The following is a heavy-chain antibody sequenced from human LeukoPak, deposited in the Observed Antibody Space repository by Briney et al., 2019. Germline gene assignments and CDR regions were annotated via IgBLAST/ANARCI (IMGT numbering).Heavy chain of an antibody. CDR2: IRYDGSNK. Sequence: PGGSLRLSCAASGFIFSSFGMHWVRQAPGKGLEWVAFIRYDGSNKYYADSVKGRFTISRDNSKNTLYLQMNSPRAEDTAIYYCAKDRGDYTNWFDPWGLGTLVTVSS. V-gene: IGHV3-30*02. D-gene: IGHD4-17*01. CDR3: AKDRGDYTNWFDP. J-gene: IGHJ5*02. CDR1: GFIFSSFG.